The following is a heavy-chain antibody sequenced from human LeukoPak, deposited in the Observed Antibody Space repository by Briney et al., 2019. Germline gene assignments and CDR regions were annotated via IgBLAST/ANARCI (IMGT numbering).Heavy chain of an antibody. CDR2: IYYSGST. J-gene: IGHJ3*02. D-gene: IGHD6-19*01. CDR1: GGSISSGGYS. V-gene: IGHV4-30-4*07. Sequence: PSQTLSLTCAVSGGSISSGGYSWSWIRQPPGKGLEWIGYIYYSGSTYYNPSLKSRVTISVDTSKNQFSLKLSSVTAADTAVYYCATPKDRGIAVAGTRLGDAFDIWGQGTMVTVPS. CDR3: ATPKDRGIAVAGTRLGDAFDI.